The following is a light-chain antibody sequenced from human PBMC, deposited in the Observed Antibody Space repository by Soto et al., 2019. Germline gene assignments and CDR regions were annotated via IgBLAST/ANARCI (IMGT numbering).Light chain of an antibody. Sequence: EIVLTQSPGTLSLSPGERATLSCRASQSVSSSYLAWYQQKPGQAPRHLIYGASSRATGIPDRFSGSGSGTDFSLTISRLEPEDFPVYDCQQYGRAFGHGTKVDIK. V-gene: IGKV3-20*01. J-gene: IGKJ3*01. CDR1: QSVSSSY. CDR2: GAS. CDR3: QQYGRA.